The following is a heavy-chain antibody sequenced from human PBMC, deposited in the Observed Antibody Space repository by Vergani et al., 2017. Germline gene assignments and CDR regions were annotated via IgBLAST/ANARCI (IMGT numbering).Heavy chain of an antibody. D-gene: IGHD3-3*01. V-gene: IGHV1-3*01. CDR1: GYTFTSYA. Sequence: QVQLVQSGAEVKKPGASVKVSCKASGYTFTSYAMHWVRQAPGQRLEWMGWINAGNGNTKYSQKFQGRVTITRDTSANTAYMELSSLRSEDTAVYYCARTMYDFWSGSHFDYWGQGTLVTVSS. CDR3: ARTMYDFWSGSHFDY. CDR2: INAGNGNT. J-gene: IGHJ4*02.